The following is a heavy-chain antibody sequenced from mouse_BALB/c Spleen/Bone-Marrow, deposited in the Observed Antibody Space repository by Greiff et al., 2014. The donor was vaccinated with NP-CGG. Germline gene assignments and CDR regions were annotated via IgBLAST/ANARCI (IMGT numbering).Heavy chain of an antibody. CDR2: IYPGNVNT. J-gene: IGHJ4*01. D-gene: IGHD2-1*01. CDR3: ARWGNYGDYAMDY. CDR1: GYTFTSYY. Sequence: QVHVKQSGPELVKPGASVRISCKASGYTFTSYYIHWVRQRPGQGLEWIGRIYPGNVNTKYNEKFKGKATLTADKSSSTAYMQLSSLTSEDSAIYFCARWGNYGDYAMDYWGQGTSVTVSS. V-gene: IGHV1S56*01.